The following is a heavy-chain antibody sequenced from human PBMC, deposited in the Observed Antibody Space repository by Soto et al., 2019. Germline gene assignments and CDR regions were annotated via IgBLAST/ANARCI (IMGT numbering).Heavy chain of an antibody. V-gene: IGHV5-51*01. Sequence: GASVKVSCKASGYTFTNNDVSWVRQMPGKGLEWMGIIYPGDSDTRYSPSFQGQVTISADKSISTAYLQWSSLKASDTAMYYCVCGPNFDYWGQGTLVTVSS. CDR3: VCGPNFDY. CDR1: GYTFTNND. CDR2: IYPGDSDT. J-gene: IGHJ4*02.